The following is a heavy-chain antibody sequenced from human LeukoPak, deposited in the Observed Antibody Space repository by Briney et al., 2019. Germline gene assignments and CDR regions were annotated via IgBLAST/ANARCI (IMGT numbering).Heavy chain of an antibody. Sequence: SQTLSLTCTVSGGSISSGDYYWSWIRQPPGKGLEWIGYIYYSGSTYYNPSLKSRVTISVDTSKNQFSLKLSSVTAADTAVYYCARGTPNYDFLVDYWGQETLVTVSS. CDR1: GGSISSGDYY. D-gene: IGHD3-3*01. CDR3: ARGTPNYDFLVDY. V-gene: IGHV4-30-4*01. CDR2: IYYSGST. J-gene: IGHJ4*02.